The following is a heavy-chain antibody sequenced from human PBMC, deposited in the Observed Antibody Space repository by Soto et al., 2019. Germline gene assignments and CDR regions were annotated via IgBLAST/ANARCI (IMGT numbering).Heavy chain of an antibody. CDR3: AKSRSDFYYDSSGYYSTDAFDI. CDR2: ISGSGGST. V-gene: IGHV3-23*01. J-gene: IGHJ3*02. D-gene: IGHD3-22*01. Sequence: PGGSLRLSCAASGFTFSSYAMSWVRQAPGKGLEWVSAISGSGGSTYYADSVKGRFTISRDNSKNTLYLQMNSLRAEDTAVYYCAKSRSDFYYDSSGYYSTDAFDIWGQGTMVTVS. CDR1: GFTFSSYA.